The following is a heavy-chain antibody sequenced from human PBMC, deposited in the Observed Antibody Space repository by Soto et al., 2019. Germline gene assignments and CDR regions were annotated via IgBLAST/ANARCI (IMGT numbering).Heavy chain of an antibody. J-gene: IGHJ6*03. V-gene: IGHV3-33*01. D-gene: IGHD5-18*01. CDR3: ARDPNTAMVPGGVYYYYYMDV. CDR2: IWYDGSNK. CDR1: GFTFSSYG. Sequence: GGSLRLSCAASGFTFSSYGMHWVRQAPGKGLEWVAVIWYDGSNKYYADSVKGRFTISRDNSKNTLYLQMNSLRAEDTAVYYCARDPNTAMVPGGVYYYYYMDVSGKATTVTVSS.